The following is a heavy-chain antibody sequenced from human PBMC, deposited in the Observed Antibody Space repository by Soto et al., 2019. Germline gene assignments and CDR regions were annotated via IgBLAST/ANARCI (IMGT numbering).Heavy chain of an antibody. CDR2: ISGSGGST. V-gene: IGHV3-23*01. Sequence: PGGSLRLSCAASGFTFSSYAMSWVRQAPGKGLEWVSAISGSGGSTYYADSVKGRFTISRDNSKNTLYLQMNSLRAEDTAVYYCAKVSIVVVVAANEDFDYWGQGTLVTVSS. D-gene: IGHD2-15*01. J-gene: IGHJ4*02. CDR1: GFTFSSYA. CDR3: AKVSIVVVVAANEDFDY.